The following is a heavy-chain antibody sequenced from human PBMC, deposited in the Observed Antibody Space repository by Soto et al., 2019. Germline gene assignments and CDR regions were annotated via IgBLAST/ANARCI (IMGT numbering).Heavy chain of an antibody. CDR3: AKANEVRSMDV. CDR2: ISYDGSNK. J-gene: IGHJ6*02. Sequence: QVQLVESGGGVVQPGRSLRLSCAASGFTFSSYGMHWVRQAPGKGLEWVAVISYDGSNKYYADSLKGRFTISRDNSKNTLYLQMNSLRAEDTAVYYCAKANEVRSMDVWGQGTTVTVSS. V-gene: IGHV3-30*18. D-gene: IGHD2-21*01. CDR1: GFTFSSYG.